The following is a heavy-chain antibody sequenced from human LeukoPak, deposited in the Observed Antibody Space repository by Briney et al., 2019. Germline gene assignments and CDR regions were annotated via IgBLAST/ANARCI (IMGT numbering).Heavy chain of an antibody. Sequence: GASVKVSCKASGYTFTSYDINWVRQATGQGLEWMGWMNPNSGNTGYAQKFQGRVTMTRNTATSTVYMELSSLRSEDTAVYYCARRSDDYDSSAYYHWGQGTLVTVSS. J-gene: IGHJ4*02. CDR2: MNPNSGNT. D-gene: IGHD3-22*01. CDR3: ARRSDDYDSSAYYH. CDR1: GYTFTSYD. V-gene: IGHV1-8*02.